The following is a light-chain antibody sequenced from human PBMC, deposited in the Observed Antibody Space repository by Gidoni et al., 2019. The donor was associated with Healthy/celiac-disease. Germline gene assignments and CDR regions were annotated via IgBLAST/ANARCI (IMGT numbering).Light chain of an antibody. CDR3: QQYNNWPPYT. J-gene: IGKJ2*01. CDR2: GAS. Sequence: EIVMTQSPATLSVSPGERATLSCRASQSVSSDLAWYQQIPGQAPRLLIYGASTRATGIPARFSGSGCGTEFTLTISSLQSEDFAVYYCQQYNNWPPYTFXXXTKLEIK. V-gene: IGKV3-15*01. CDR1: QSVSSD.